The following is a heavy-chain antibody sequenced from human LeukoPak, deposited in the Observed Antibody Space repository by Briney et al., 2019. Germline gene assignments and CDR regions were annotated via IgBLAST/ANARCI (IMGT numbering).Heavy chain of an antibody. CDR2: INHSGST. D-gene: IGHD3-3*01. V-gene: IGHV4-30-2*01. J-gene: IGHJ4*02. CDR3: ARGRRNTIFGVVIIFRPFDY. CDR1: GGSISSGGYS. Sequence: PSQTLSLTCAVSGGSISSGGYSWSWIRQPPGKGLEWIGEINHSGSTNYNPSLKSRVTISVDTSKNQFSLKLSSVTAADTAVYYCARGRRNTIFGVVIIFRPFDYWGQGTLVTVSS.